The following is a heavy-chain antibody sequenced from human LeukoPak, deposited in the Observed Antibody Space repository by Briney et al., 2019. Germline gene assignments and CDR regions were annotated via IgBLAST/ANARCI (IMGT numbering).Heavy chain of an antibody. CDR3: ARVPREGGYPFDY. Sequence: GGSLRLSCAASGFTFSTYTMNWVRQAPGKGLEWVSSISSIGSTIYYADSVKGRFTISRDNAKNSLYLQMNSLRVEDTAVYYCARVPREGGYPFDYWGQGTLVTVSS. D-gene: IGHD5-12*01. J-gene: IGHJ4*02. CDR2: ISSIGSTI. V-gene: IGHV3-48*01. CDR1: GFTFSTYT.